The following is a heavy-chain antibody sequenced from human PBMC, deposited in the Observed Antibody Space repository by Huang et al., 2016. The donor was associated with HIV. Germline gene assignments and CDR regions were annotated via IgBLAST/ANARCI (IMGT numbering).Heavy chain of an antibody. J-gene: IGHJ4*02. Sequence: EVQLVESGGGLVKPGGSLRFSCAASGFTFSSYSMTWVRQAPGKGLEWCSSISIISRYIYYSDSVKGRFTISRDNAKNSLYLQMNSLRAEDTAVYYCASEIAAASIDYWGQGTLVTVSS. CDR3: ASEIAAASIDY. D-gene: IGHD6-13*01. CDR1: GFTFSSYS. CDR2: ISIISRYI. V-gene: IGHV3-21*01.